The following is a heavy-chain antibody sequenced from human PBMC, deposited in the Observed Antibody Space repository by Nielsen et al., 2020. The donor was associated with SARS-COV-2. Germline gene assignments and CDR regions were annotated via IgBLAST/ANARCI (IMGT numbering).Heavy chain of an antibody. Sequence: SETLSLTCTVSGGSISSGDYYWSWIRQPPGKGLEWIGYIYYSGSTYYNPSLKSRVTISVDTSKNQFSLELSSVTAADTAVYYCAREVDTAMVSIFDYWGQGTLVTVSS. V-gene: IGHV4-30-4*01. D-gene: IGHD5-18*01. J-gene: IGHJ4*02. CDR1: GGSISSGDYY. CDR3: AREVDTAMVSIFDY. CDR2: IYYSGST.